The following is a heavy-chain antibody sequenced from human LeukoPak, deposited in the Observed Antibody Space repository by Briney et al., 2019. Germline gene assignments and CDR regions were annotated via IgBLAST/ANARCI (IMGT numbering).Heavy chain of an antibody. J-gene: IGHJ6*03. D-gene: IGHD5-12*01. Sequence: ASVKVSCKVSGYTLTELSMHWVRQAPGKGLEWMGGFDPEDGETIYAQKFQGRVTMTEDTSTDTAYMGLSSLRSEDTAVYYCAANSGYDWTRYYYMDVWGKGTTVTISS. V-gene: IGHV1-24*01. CDR2: FDPEDGET. CDR1: GYTLTELS. CDR3: AANSGYDWTRYYYMDV.